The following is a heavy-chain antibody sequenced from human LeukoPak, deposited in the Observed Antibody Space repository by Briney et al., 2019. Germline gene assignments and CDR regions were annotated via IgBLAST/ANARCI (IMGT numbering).Heavy chain of an antibody. J-gene: IGHJ4*02. Sequence: GGSLRLSCAASGFTFSSYGMHWVRQTPGKGLEWVAIIWSDGSNKYCADSVKGRFTISRDNSKNTLYLQMNSLRAEDTAVYYCARGSGSFSGGFDYWGQGTLVTVSS. V-gene: IGHV3-33*01. CDR3: ARGSGSFSGGFDY. CDR1: GFTFSSYG. D-gene: IGHD1-26*01. CDR2: IWSDGSNK.